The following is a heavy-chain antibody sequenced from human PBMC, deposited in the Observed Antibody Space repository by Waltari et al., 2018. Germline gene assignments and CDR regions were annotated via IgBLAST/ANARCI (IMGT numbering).Heavy chain of an antibody. V-gene: IGHV4-34*01. CDR3: ARVSDVYYYDSSGSWRAFDI. CDR2: INHSGST. CDR1: GGSFSGSY. J-gene: IGHJ3*02. Sequence: QVQLQQWGAGLLKPSETLSLTCAVYGGSFSGSYWSWIRMPPGRGLEWIEEINHSGSTNYNPSLKSRVTISVDTSKNQFSLKLSSVTAADTAVYYCARVSDVYYYDSSGSWRAFDIWGQGTMVTVSS. D-gene: IGHD3-22*01.